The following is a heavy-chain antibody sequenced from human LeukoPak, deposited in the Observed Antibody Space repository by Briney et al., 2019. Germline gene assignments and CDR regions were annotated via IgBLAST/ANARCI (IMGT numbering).Heavy chain of an antibody. D-gene: IGHD3-10*01. CDR1: GFTFSSYA. V-gene: IGHV3-30-3*01. CDR2: ISYDGSNK. Sequence: PGRSLRLSCAATGFTFSSYAMHWVRQASGKGLEWVAVISYDGSNKYYADSVKGRFTISRDNSKNTLYLQMNSLRAEDTAVYYCARDREWFGELFDAFDIWGQGTMVTVSS. J-gene: IGHJ3*02. CDR3: ARDREWFGELFDAFDI.